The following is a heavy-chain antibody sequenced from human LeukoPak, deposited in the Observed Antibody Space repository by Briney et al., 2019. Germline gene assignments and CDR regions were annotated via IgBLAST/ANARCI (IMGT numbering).Heavy chain of an antibody. J-gene: IGHJ4*02. CDR1: GASISSYY. CDR2: IHYSGST. D-gene: IGHD3-10*01. Sequence: SETLSLTCTVSGASISSYYWSWIRQPPGKGLEWIGYIHYSGSTNYNSSLKSRVTISLDTSKNQFSLKLRSVTAADTAVYYCASIPAAIGFFGELYPFHYWGQGALVTVSS. CDR3: ASIPAAIGFFGELYPFHY. V-gene: IGHV4-59*01.